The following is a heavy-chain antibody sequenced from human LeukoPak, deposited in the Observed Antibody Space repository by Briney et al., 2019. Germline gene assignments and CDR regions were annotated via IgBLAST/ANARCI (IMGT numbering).Heavy chain of an antibody. Sequence: GGSLRLSCAASGFTFSSYAMHWVRQAPGKGLEYVSAISSNGGSTYYANSVKGRFTISRDNSKNSLYLQMNSLRAEDTALYYCARDVYPRDFWSGSDAFDIWGQGTMVTVSS. CDR1: GFTFSSYA. V-gene: IGHV3-64*01. CDR2: ISSNGGST. CDR3: ARDVYPRDFWSGSDAFDI. J-gene: IGHJ3*02. D-gene: IGHD3-3*01.